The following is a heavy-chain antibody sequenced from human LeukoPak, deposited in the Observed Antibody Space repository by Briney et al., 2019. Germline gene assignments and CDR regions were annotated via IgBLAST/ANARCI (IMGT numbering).Heavy chain of an antibody. CDR3: ARVPYDFWSGYYYYYMDV. CDR1: GGSISSGGYY. V-gene: IGHV4-30-2*01. J-gene: IGHJ6*03. D-gene: IGHD3-3*01. CDR2: IYHSGST. Sequence: PSETLSLTCTVSGGSISSGGYYWSWIRQPPGKGLEWIGYIYHSGSTYYNPSLKSRVTISVDRSKNQFSLKLSSVTAADTAVYYCARVPYDFWSGYYYYYMDVWGKGTTVTVSS.